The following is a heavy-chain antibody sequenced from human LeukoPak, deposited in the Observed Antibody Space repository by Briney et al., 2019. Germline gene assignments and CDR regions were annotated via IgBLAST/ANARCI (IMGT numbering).Heavy chain of an antibody. D-gene: IGHD5-12*01. J-gene: IGHJ4*02. Sequence: GGSLRLSCAASGFTFSSYWMTWVRQAPGKGLEWVANLKQDGSESYYVDAEKGRFTISGDNAKNSLYLQMDRLRAEDTALYYCTTRLRNHFDYWGQGTKVTVSS. CDR3: TTRLRNHFDY. CDR2: LKQDGSES. CDR1: GFTFSSYW. V-gene: IGHV3-7*05.